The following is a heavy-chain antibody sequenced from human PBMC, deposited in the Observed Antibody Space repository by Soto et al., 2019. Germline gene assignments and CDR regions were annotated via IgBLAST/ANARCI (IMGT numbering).Heavy chain of an antibody. Sequence: QVQLVQSGAEVKKPGSSVKVSCKASGGTFSSYTISWVRQAPGQGLEWMGRIIPILGIANYAQKFQGRVTITADKSTITAYMELCSLRSEDTAVYYCASHYGSYYYGMDVWGQGTTVTVSS. CDR1: GGTFSSYT. V-gene: IGHV1-69*02. CDR3: ASHYGSYYYGMDV. D-gene: IGHD4-17*01. CDR2: IIPILGIA. J-gene: IGHJ6*02.